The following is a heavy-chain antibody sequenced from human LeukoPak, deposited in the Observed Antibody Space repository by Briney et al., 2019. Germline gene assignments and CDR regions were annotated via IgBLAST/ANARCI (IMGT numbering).Heavy chain of an antibody. CDR2: ISGSGDST. V-gene: IGHV3-23*01. Sequence: GGSLRLSCAASGFTFSNYGMSWVRQAPGKGLEWVSGISGSGDSTYYADSVKGRFTISRDNSKNTLYLQMNSLRAEDTAVYYCAREYYYGSGSAHYYYYYYMDVWGKGTTVTVSS. D-gene: IGHD3-10*01. CDR3: AREYYYGSGSAHYYYYYYMDV. J-gene: IGHJ6*03. CDR1: GFTFSNYG.